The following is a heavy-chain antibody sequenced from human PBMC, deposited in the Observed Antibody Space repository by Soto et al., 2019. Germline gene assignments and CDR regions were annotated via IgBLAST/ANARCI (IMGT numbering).Heavy chain of an antibody. CDR1: GYTFTSYG. Sequence: GASVKVSCKASGYTFTSYGISWVRQAPGQGLEWMGWISAYNGNTKYAQKLQGRVTMTTDTSTSTTYMELRSLRSDDTAVYYCAIYHLASNGLCRIRCSFNCMHVSGQGPSLTVSS. CDR3: AIYHLASNGLCRIRCSFNCMHV. CDR2: ISAYNGNT. V-gene: IGHV1-18*04. J-gene: IGHJ6*02. D-gene: IGHD6-19*01.